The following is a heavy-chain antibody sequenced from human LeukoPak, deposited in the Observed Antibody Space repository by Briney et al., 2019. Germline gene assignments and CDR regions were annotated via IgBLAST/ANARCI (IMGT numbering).Heavy chain of an antibody. J-gene: IGHJ4*02. Sequence: PSETLSLTCTVSGGSISSSSYYWGWIRQPPGKGLEWIGSIYYSGSTYYNPSLKSRVTISVDTSKNQFSLKLSSVTAADTDVYYCARGHYSSSFDYWGQGTLVTVSS. V-gene: IGHV4-39*07. CDR1: GGSISSSSYY. D-gene: IGHD6-6*01. CDR3: ARGHYSSSFDY. CDR2: IYYSGST.